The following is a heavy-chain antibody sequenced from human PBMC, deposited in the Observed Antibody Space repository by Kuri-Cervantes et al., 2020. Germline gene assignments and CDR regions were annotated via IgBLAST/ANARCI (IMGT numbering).Heavy chain of an antibody. CDR2: ISSSGSTI. CDR1: GFTFSDYY. J-gene: IGHJ4*02. V-gene: IGHV3-11*04. CDR3: ARRPSDPIPFDY. D-gene: IGHD2-21*02. Sequence: GESLKISCAASGFTFSDYYMGWIRQAPGKGLEWVSYISSSGSTIYYADSVKGRFTISRDNAKNSLYLQMNSLRAEDTAVYYCARRPSDPIPFDYWGQGTLVTVSS.